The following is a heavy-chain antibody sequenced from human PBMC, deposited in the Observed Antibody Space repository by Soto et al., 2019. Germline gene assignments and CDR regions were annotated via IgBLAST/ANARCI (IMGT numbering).Heavy chain of an antibody. Sequence: QVQLVDSGGGVVQPERSLRLYCRASGFIFSDYARHWVRQAPGRGLEWVAVLIEDGYFNYYADSVKGRFTISSEKSNTTVSLHMGSLRVDGTSVSYCARGWGQSYYCGMDFWGQGTTVIVSS. CDR2: LIEDGYFN. CDR1: GFIFSDYA. J-gene: IGHJ6*02. V-gene: IGHV3-30-3*01. CDR3: ARGWGQSYYCGMDF. D-gene: IGHD3-10*01.